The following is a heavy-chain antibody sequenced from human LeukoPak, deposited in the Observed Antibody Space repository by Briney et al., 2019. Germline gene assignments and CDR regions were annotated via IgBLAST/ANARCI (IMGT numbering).Heavy chain of an antibody. J-gene: IGHJ4*02. CDR3: ARDHGVTMIVVVGFEY. CDR1: GYSISSGYY. Sequence: SETLSLTCTVSGYSISSGYYWGWIRQPPGKGLEWIGSIYHSGSTYYNPSLKSRVTISVDTSKNQFSLKLSSVTAADTAVYYCARDHGVTMIVVVGFEYWGQGTLVTVSS. CDR2: IYHSGST. V-gene: IGHV4-38-2*02. D-gene: IGHD3-22*01.